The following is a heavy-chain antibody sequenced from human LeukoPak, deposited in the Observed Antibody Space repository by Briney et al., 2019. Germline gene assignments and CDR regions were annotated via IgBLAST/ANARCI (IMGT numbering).Heavy chain of an antibody. Sequence: PGGSLRLSCAASGFTFSSYSMNWVRQAPGKGLEWVSSISSSSSYIYYADSVKGRFTISRDNAKNSLYLQMNSLRAEDTAVYYCARLVREPTETVDYWGQRTLVTVSS. J-gene: IGHJ4*02. V-gene: IGHV3-21*01. D-gene: IGHD3-10*01. CDR2: ISSSSSYI. CDR3: ARLVREPTETVDY. CDR1: GFTFSSYS.